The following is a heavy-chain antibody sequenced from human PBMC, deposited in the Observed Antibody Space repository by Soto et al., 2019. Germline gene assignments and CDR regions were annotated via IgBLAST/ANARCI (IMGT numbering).Heavy chain of an antibody. CDR3: ARVYSSSWTGSNPHPNWFDP. CDR1: GGSLSSYY. CDR2: IYYSGST. D-gene: IGHD6-13*01. J-gene: IGHJ5*02. V-gene: IGHV4-59*01. Sequence: SGTLSLTCTVSGGSLSSYYWSWVRQPPGKGLDWIGYIYYSGSTNYNPSLKSRVTLSVDTSKNQFSLKLSSVTAADTAVYYCARVYSSSWTGSNPHPNWFDPWGQGTLVTVSS.